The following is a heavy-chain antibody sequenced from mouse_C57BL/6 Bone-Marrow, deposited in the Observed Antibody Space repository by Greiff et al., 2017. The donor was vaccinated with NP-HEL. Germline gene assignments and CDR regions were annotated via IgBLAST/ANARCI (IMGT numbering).Heavy chain of an antibody. V-gene: IGHV1-19*01. CDR2: INPYNGGT. CDR3: ARSIYYVAY. J-gene: IGHJ3*01. CDR1: GYTFTDYY. Sequence: VQLQQSGPVLVKPGASVKMSCKASGYTFTDYYMNWVKQSHGKSLEWIGVINPYNGGTSYNQKFKGKATLTVDKSSSTAYMELNSLTSEDSAVYYCARSIYYVAYWGQGTLVTVSA. D-gene: IGHD1-1*01.